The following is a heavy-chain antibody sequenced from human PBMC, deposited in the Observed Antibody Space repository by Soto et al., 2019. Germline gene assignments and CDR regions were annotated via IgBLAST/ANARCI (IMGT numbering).Heavy chain of an antibody. Sequence: QVQLVQSGAEVKKPGSSVKVSCKASGGTFSSYTISWVRQAPGQGLEWMGRIIPILGIANYAQKFQGRVTITADKSTSTAYMELSSLRSEDTAVYYCAIETRGGWFDPWGQGTLVTVSS. CDR1: GGTFSSYT. J-gene: IGHJ5*02. D-gene: IGHD3-10*01. CDR2: IIPILGIA. CDR3: AIETRGGWFDP. V-gene: IGHV1-69*02.